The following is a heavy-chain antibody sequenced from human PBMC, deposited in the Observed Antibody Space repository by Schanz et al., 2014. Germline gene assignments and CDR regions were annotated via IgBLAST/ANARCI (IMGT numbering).Heavy chain of an antibody. CDR2: ISTDGTNT. CDR1: GFSFSDYS. D-gene: IGHD2-8*02. CDR3: TRDRGALVTHNDALNL. J-gene: IGHJ3*01. V-gene: IGHV3-30*03. Sequence: VQLVESGGGLVQSGGSLRLSCAASGFSFSDYSMNWVRQAPGKGLEKVAAISTDGTNTYYAASVRGRFTISRDNSKNTVYLQMDSLRSEDTAVYYCTRDRGALVTHNDALNLWGQGTMVSVSS.